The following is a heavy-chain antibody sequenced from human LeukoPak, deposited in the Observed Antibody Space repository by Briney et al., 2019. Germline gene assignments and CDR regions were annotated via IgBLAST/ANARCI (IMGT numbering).Heavy chain of an antibody. V-gene: IGHV3-7*01. J-gene: IGHJ4*02. CDR2: IQRDGSEK. Sequence: GGSLRLSCAASGFTFSNYWMNWVRQAPGKGLEWVASIQRDGSEKYYVESVKGRFTISRDNAKNSLYLQMNSLRAEDTAVYYCARDFWMGYWGQGTLVTVSS. CDR1: GFTFSNYW. CDR3: ARDFWMGY. D-gene: IGHD3-3*01.